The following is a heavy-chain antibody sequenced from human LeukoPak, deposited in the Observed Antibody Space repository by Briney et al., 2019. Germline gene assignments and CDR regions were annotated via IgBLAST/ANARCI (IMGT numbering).Heavy chain of an antibody. D-gene: IGHD2-2*01. CDR2: ISSSGSPI. CDR1: GFTFSDYF. J-gene: IGHJ4*02. Sequence: PGGSLRLSCAASGFTFSDYFMSWIRQAPGKGLEWFSYISSSGSPIYYADSVKGRFTISRDNAKNSLYLQMYGLRAEDTAVYYCARDLVNYASPFDYWGQGTLVTVSS. V-gene: IGHV3-11*01. CDR3: ARDLVNYASPFDY.